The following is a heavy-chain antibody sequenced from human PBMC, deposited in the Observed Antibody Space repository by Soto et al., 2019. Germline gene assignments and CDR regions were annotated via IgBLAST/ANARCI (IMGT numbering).Heavy chain of an antibody. Sequence: ASVKVSCKASGYTFTSYYMHWVRQAPGQGLEWMGIINPSGGSTSYAQKFQGRVTMTRDTSTSTVYMELSSLRSEDTAVYYCARVSRPGGGWYAEYFQHWGQGTLVTVSS. D-gene: IGHD6-19*01. V-gene: IGHV1-46*01. CDR1: GYTFTSYY. CDR2: INPSGGST. J-gene: IGHJ1*01. CDR3: ARVSRPGGGWYAEYFQH.